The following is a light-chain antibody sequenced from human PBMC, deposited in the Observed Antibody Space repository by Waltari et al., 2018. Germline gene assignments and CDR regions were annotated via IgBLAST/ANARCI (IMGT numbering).Light chain of an antibody. CDR3: QVWDGGRVV. V-gene: IGLV3-21*02. Sequence: SYVLTQPPSESVAPGQEATITCGGNNIERKSVHWYLQKLGQAPVLVVYDDSDRASGIPGRFSGSKSGDTATLTISRVEAGDEADYSCQVWDGGRVVFGGGTKLTVL. CDR1: NIERKS. CDR2: DDS. J-gene: IGLJ3*02.